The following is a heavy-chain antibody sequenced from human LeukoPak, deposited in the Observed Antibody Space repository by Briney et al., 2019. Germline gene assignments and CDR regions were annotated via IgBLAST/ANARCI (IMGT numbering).Heavy chain of an antibody. J-gene: IGHJ4*02. V-gene: IGHV1-69*06. CDR1: GGTFSSYA. Sequence: SVKVSCKASGGTFSSYAISWVRQAPGQGLEWMGRIISIFGTANYAQKFQGRVTITADKSTSTAYMELSSLRSEDTAVYYCARDPAYCGGDCYPIDYWGQGTLVTVSS. CDR2: IISIFGTA. CDR3: ARDPAYCGGDCYPIDY. D-gene: IGHD2-21*02.